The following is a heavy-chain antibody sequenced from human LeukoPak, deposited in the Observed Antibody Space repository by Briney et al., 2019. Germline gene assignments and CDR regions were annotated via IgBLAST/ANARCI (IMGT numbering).Heavy chain of an antibody. CDR1: GFTFSSYG. Sequence: PGGTLRLSCAASGFTFSSYGMSWVRQAPGKGLEWVSAISGSGGSTYYADSVKGRFTISRDNSKNTLYLQMNSLRAEDTAVYYCARDFSRGSYKGRDYYMDVWGKGTTVTVSS. V-gene: IGHV3-23*01. CDR2: ISGSGGST. CDR3: ARDFSRGSYKGRDYYMDV. D-gene: IGHD1-26*01. J-gene: IGHJ6*03.